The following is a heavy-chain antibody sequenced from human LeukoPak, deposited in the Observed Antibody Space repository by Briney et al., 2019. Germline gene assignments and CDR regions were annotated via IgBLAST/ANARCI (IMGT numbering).Heavy chain of an antibody. CDR1: GFTVSSNS. CDR2: IYSDNT. D-gene: IGHD2-21*02. Sequence: GGSLRLSCTVSGFTVSSNSMSWVRQAPGKGLEWVSFIYSDNTHYSDSVKGRFTISRDNSKNTLYLQMNSLRAEDTAVYYCAKSPCGGDCYSIFDYWGQGALVTVSS. V-gene: IGHV3-53*01. J-gene: IGHJ4*02. CDR3: AKSPCGGDCYSIFDY.